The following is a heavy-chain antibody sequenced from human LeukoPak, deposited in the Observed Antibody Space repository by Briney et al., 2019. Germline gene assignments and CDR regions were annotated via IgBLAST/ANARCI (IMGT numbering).Heavy chain of an antibody. D-gene: IGHD6-19*01. J-gene: IGHJ4*02. Sequence: GESLKISCKGSGYTFTSYAMNWVRQAPGQGLEWMGWINTNTGNPTYAQGFTGRFVFSLDTSVSTAYLQISSLKAEDTAVYYCARGPMPGLAVAGDFDYWGQGTLVTVSS. CDR1: GYTFTSYA. CDR3: ARGPMPGLAVAGDFDY. CDR2: INTNTGNP. V-gene: IGHV7-4-1*02.